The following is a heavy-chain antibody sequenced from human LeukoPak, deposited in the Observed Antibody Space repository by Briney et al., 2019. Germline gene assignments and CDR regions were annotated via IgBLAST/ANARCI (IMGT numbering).Heavy chain of an antibody. CDR1: GYTFTSFG. V-gene: IGHV1-18*01. CDR2: NSAYKGNP. Sequence: SVKVSCKASGYTFTSFGISWVRQAPGQGLEWMGWNSAYKGNPNYAQKLQGRVTMTTDTSTSTAYMELRSLRSDGTAVYYWARVSLRAFDIWGQGTIVTVSS. J-gene: IGHJ3*02. CDR3: ARVSLRAFDI.